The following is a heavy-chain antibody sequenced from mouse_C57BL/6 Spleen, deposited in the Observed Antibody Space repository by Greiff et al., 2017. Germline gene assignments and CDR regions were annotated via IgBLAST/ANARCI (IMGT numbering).Heavy chain of an antibody. CDR3: ARNPDGYYVEYYAMDY. CDR2: INPGSGGT. J-gene: IGHJ4*01. Sequence: QVQLKQSGAELVRPGTSVKVSCKASGYAFTNYLIEWVKQRPGQGLEWIGVINPGSGGTNYNEKFKGKATLTADKSSSTAYMQLSSLTSEDSAVYFCARNPDGYYVEYYAMDYWGQGTSVTVSS. CDR1: GYAFTNYL. V-gene: IGHV1-54*01. D-gene: IGHD2-3*01.